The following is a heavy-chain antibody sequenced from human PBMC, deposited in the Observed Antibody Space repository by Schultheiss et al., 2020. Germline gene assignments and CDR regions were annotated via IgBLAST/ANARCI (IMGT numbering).Heavy chain of an antibody. CDR1: GGSISSGGYY. CDR2: IYYSGST. D-gene: IGHD3-3*01. V-gene: IGHV4-31*03. CDR3: ASGSIGVVPHYNGMDV. J-gene: IGHJ6*02. Sequence: SETLSLTCTVSGGSISSGGYYWSWIRQHPGKGLEWIGYIYYSGSTYYNPSLKSRVTISVDTSKNQFSLKLSSVTAADTAVYYCASGSIGVVPHYNGMDVWGQGTTVTVSS.